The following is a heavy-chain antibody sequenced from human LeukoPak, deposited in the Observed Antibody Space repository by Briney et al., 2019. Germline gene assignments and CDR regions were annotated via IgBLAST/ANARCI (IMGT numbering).Heavy chain of an antibody. J-gene: IGHJ4*02. CDR3: ARAYYGGNSGGYYFDY. V-gene: IGHV1-69*04. D-gene: IGHD4-17*01. Sequence: ASVKVSCKASGGTFSSYAISWVRQAPGQGLEWMGRIIPILGIANYAQKFQGSVTITADKSTSTAYMELSSLRSEDTAVYYCARAYYGGNSGGYYFDYWGQGTLVTVSS. CDR2: IIPILGIA. CDR1: GGTFSSYA.